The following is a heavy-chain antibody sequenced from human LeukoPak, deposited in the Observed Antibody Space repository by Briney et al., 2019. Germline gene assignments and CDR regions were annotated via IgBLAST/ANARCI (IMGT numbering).Heavy chain of an antibody. V-gene: IGHV3-33*01. CDR3: ARMGGGASYHHDAFDI. Sequence: SGRSLRFSCAASGFTFSSYGMHWVRQAPGKGLEWVAVIWYDGSNKYYADSVKGRFTISRDNSKNTLYLQMNSLRAEDTAVYYCARMGGGASYHHDAFDIWGQGTMVTVSS. CDR2: IWYDGSNK. J-gene: IGHJ3*02. D-gene: IGHD1-26*01. CDR1: GFTFSSYG.